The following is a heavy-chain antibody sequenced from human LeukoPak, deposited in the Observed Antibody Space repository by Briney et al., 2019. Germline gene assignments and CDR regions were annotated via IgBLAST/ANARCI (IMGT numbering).Heavy chain of an antibody. CDR3: ARRPRFSSGRYLEYGMDV. CDR2: VYPGDSDT. J-gene: IGHJ6*02. Sequence: GESLKISCKGSGYIFTSYWIDWVRQMPGEGLEWMGIVYPGDSDTRYSPSFQGQVTISADKSITTAYLQWSSLKASDTAIYYCARRPRFSSGRYLEYGMDVWGQGTTVTVSS. CDR1: GYIFTSYW. V-gene: IGHV5-51*01. D-gene: IGHD6-19*01.